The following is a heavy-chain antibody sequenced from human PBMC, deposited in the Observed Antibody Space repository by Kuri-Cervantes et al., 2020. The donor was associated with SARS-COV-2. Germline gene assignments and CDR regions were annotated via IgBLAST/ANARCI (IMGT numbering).Heavy chain of an antibody. CDR3: ARDQEEDRRFDY. CDR1: GDTFSNYA. Sequence: SVKVSCKASGDTFSNYAISWVRQAPGQGLEWMGGIIPIFGTANYAQNFQGRVTMTRDTSTSTVYMELSSLRSEDTAVYYCARDQEEDRRFDYWGQGTLVTVSS. J-gene: IGHJ4*02. V-gene: IGHV1-69*05. CDR2: IIPIFGTA.